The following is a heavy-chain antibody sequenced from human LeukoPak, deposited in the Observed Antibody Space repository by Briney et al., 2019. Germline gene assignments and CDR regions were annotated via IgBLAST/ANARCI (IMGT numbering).Heavy chain of an antibody. J-gene: IGHJ5*02. V-gene: IGHV3-23*01. CDR2: MSGDATNT. CDR1: GFTFRSYA. CDR3: AQAGVPAAIPGTFDP. D-gene: IGHD2-2*02. Sequence: PGGSLRLSCAASGFTFRSYAMSWVRQAPGKGLEWVSAMSGDATNTFYADSVKGRFTISRDNSKNTLYLQMNSLRAEDTAVYYCAQAGVPAAIPGTFDPWGQGTLVTVSS.